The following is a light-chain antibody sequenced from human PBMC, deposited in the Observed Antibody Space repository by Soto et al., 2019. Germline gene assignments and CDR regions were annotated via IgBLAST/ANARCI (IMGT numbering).Light chain of an antibody. CDR2: EVN. CDR1: SSDVGGYRY. Sequence: QSALTQPASVSGSPGQSITISCTGTSSDVGGYRYVSWYQQYPGEVPKLVIYEVNNRPSGVSNRFSGSKSGNTASLTISGLQAEDEAEYYCISYTTSSTYWVFGGGTKLTVL. V-gene: IGLV2-14*01. J-gene: IGLJ3*02. CDR3: ISYTTSSTYWV.